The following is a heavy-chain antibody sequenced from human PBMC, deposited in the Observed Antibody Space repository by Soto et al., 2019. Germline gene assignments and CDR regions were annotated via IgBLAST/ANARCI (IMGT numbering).Heavy chain of an antibody. Sequence: QVQLVQSGAEVKKPGASVKVSCKASGYTFTGYYMHWMRQAPGQGLEWMGWINPNSGGTNYAQKFQVWVTMTRDTSISTAYMELSRLRSDDTAVYYCARGGDLYCSGGSCYSWFDPWGQGTLVTVSS. V-gene: IGHV1-2*04. CDR1: GYTFTGYY. CDR2: INPNSGGT. D-gene: IGHD2-15*01. J-gene: IGHJ5*02. CDR3: ARGGDLYCSGGSCYSWFDP.